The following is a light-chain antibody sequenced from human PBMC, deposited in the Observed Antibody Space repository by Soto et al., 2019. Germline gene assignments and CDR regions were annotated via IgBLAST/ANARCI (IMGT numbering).Light chain of an antibody. CDR1: SSNIGAGYD. J-gene: IGLJ2*01. Sequence: QSVLTQPPSVSGAPGQRVTISCTGRSSNIGAGYDVQWYQQLPGASPSLLIFGNTNRPSGVPDRFSGSRSGTSASLAVSGLEAEEEAYYSCHSYYISLSVAVVFGGGTKLTVL. CDR3: HSYYISLSVAVV. V-gene: IGLV1-40*01. CDR2: GNT.